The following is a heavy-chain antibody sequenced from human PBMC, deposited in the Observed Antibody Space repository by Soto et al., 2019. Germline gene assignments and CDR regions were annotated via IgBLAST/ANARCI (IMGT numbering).Heavy chain of an antibody. Sequence: EAQLVESGGGLVQPGGSLRLSCAASGFTFSSYAMHWVRQAPGKGLEYVSDISSNGGSTYYANSVKGRFTISRDNSKNTLYLEMGSLRAEDMAVYYCARRGYSGYEIDYWGQGTLVTVSS. CDR2: ISSNGGST. D-gene: IGHD5-12*01. J-gene: IGHJ4*02. V-gene: IGHV3-64*01. CDR1: GFTFSSYA. CDR3: ARRGYSGYEIDY.